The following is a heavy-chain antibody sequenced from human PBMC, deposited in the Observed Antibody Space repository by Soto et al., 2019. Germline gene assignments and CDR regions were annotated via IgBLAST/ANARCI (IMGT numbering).Heavy chain of an antibody. CDR3: ARVPPPYCSGDSCYGGGMDV. V-gene: IGHV3-53*01. CDR2: IYSGGST. D-gene: IGHD2-15*01. J-gene: IGHJ6*02. CDR1: GFIVSSNY. Sequence: EVQLVESGGGLFQPGGSLRLSCVASGFIVSSNYMSWVRQAPGKGLEWVSIIYSGGSTYYADSVKGRFTISRDNSKNTLYLQMNSLRAEDTAVYYCARVPPPYCSGDSCYGGGMDVWGQGTTVTVSS.